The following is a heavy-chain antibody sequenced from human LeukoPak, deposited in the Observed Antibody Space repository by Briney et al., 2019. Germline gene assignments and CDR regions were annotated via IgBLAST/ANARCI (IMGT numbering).Heavy chain of an antibody. V-gene: IGHV1-2*02. CDR1: GYTFISYG. D-gene: IGHD5-18*01. J-gene: IGHJ4*02. CDR3: ARLWGAGYSYGYVGDY. Sequence: ASVKVSCKAYGYTFISYGISWVRQAPGQGLEWMGWINPNSGGTNYAQKFQGRVTVTRDKSISTAYLQWSSLKASDTAMYYCARLWGAGYSYGYVGDYWGQGTLVTVSS. CDR2: INPNSGGT.